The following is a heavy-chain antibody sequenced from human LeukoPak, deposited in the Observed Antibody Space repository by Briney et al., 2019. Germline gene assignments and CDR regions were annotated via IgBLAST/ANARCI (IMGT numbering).Heavy chain of an antibody. CDR3: ARGDYYDSSGYPQYYFDY. Sequence: ASVKVSCKASGYTFTSYYMHWVRQAPGQGLEWMGIINPSGGSTSYAQKFQGRVTMTRDTSTSTVYMELSSLRSEDTAVHYCARGDYYDSSGYPQYYFDYWGQGTLVTVSS. CDR2: INPSGGST. J-gene: IGHJ4*02. D-gene: IGHD3-22*01. CDR1: GYTFTSYY. V-gene: IGHV1-46*01.